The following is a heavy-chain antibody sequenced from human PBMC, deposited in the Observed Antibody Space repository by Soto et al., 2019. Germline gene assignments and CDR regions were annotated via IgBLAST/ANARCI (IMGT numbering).Heavy chain of an antibody. Sequence: EVRLVESGGGLVQPGGSLRLSCAASGFTFSNYYMTWVRQAPGKGLEWVASIKYDGNEQNYVDSVKGRFTISRDNAKNSLYLQMNSLRAEETALYYCSRENWFQDYWGQGTWSPSPQ. D-gene: IGHD3-9*01. CDR3: SRENWFQDY. CDR2: IKYDGNEQ. CDR1: GFTFSNYY. J-gene: IGHJ4*02. V-gene: IGHV3-7*03.